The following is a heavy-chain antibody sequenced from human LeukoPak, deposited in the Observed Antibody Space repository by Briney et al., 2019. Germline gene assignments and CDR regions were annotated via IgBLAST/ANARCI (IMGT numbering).Heavy chain of an antibody. CDR3: AKDLHGDFCFDH. V-gene: IGHV3-23*01. Sequence: PGGSLRLSCAASGFTFSSYDTSWVRQAPGKGLEWVSTITGSGDITKYADSVKGRFSISRDNSKNTFYLQMNSLRADDTAVYYCAKDLHGDFCFDHWGQGTLATVSS. J-gene: IGHJ4*02. D-gene: IGHD4-17*01. CDR1: GFTFSSYD. CDR2: ITGSGDIT.